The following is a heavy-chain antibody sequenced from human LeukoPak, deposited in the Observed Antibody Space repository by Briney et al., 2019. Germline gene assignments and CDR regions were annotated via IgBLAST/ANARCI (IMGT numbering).Heavy chain of an antibody. Sequence: GGSLRLSCAASGFTFDDYAMHWVRQAPGKGLEWVSGMSWNSGSIGYADSVKGRFTISRDNAKNSLYLQMNSLRAEDTALYYCAKGPYSSGWYNWFDPWGQGILVTVSS. V-gene: IGHV3-9*01. J-gene: IGHJ5*02. D-gene: IGHD6-19*01. CDR1: GFTFDDYA. CDR2: MSWNSGSI. CDR3: AKGPYSSGWYNWFDP.